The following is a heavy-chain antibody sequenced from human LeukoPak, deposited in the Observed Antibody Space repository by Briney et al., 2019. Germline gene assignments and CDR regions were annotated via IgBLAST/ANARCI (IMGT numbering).Heavy chain of an antibody. CDR3: ARGAKIHHIVVVPAATRYYYYYYMDV. CDR2: IIPIFGTA. D-gene: IGHD2-2*01. CDR1: GGTFSSYA. Sequence: SVKVSCKASGGTFSSYAISWVRQAPGQGLEWMGGIIPIFGTANYAQKFQGRVTITADESTSTAYMELSSLRSEDTAVYYCARGAKIHHIVVVPAATRYYYYYYMDVWGKGTTVTVSS. V-gene: IGHV1-69*13. J-gene: IGHJ6*03.